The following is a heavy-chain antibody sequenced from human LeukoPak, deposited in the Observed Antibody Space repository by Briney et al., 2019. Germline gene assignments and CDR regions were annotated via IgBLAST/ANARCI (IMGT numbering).Heavy chain of an antibody. Sequence: SQTLSLTCTVSGSSISSGGYYWSWIRQHPGKGLEWIGYIYYSGSTYYNPSLKSRVTISVDTSKNQFSLKLSSVTAADTAVYYCARGYDFWSGYYGYWGQGTLVTVSS. CDR3: ARGYDFWSGYYGY. CDR1: GSSISSGGYY. D-gene: IGHD3-3*01. CDR2: IYYSGST. J-gene: IGHJ4*02. V-gene: IGHV4-31*03.